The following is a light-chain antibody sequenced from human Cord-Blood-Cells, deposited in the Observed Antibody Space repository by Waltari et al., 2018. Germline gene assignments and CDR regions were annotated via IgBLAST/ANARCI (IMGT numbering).Light chain of an antibody. Sequence: DIVMTQSPDSLAVSLGERATINCQSSQSGLYSSNNKNYLAWYKQKPGKPPKLLIYWASTRESGVPDRCSGSGSGTDFTLTISSLQAEDVAVYYCQQYYSTPYTFGQGTKLEIK. CDR3: QQYYSTPYT. CDR1: QSGLYSSNNKNY. CDR2: WAS. J-gene: IGKJ2*01. V-gene: IGKV4-1*01.